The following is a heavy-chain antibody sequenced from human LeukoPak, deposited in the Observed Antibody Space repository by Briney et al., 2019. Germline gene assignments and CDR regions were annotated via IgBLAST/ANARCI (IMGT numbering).Heavy chain of an antibody. CDR1: GLTFSSYW. V-gene: IGHV3-74*01. D-gene: IGHD6-19*01. CDR2: INSDGSST. J-gene: IGHJ3*02. CDR3: TSVAGSRYDAFDI. Sequence: GGSLRLSCAASGLTFSSYWMHWVRQAPGKGLVWVSRINSDGSSTSYADSVKGRFTISRDNAKNTLYLQMNSLRAEDTAVYYCTSVAGSRYDAFDIWGQGTMVTVSS.